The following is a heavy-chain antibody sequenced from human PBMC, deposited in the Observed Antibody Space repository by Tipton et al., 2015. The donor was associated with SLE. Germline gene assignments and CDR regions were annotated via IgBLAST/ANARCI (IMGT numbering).Heavy chain of an antibody. J-gene: IGHJ4*02. CDR2: INHSGST. Sequence: GLVKPSETLSLTCAVYGGSFSGYYWSWIRQPPGKGLEWIGEINHSGSTNYNPSLKSRVTISVDTSKNQFSLKLSSVTAADTAVYYCARRRDRAGTTIVVLYFDYWGQGTLVTVSS. V-gene: IGHV4-34*01. CDR1: GGSFSGYY. CDR3: ARRRDRAGTTIVVLYFDY. D-gene: IGHD1-7*01.